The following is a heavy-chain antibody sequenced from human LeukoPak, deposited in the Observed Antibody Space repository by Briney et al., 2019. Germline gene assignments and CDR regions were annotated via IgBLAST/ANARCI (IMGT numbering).Heavy chain of an antibody. Sequence: GGSLRLSCAASRFTFSSYSMNWVRQAPGKGLEWVSSIGSSSSYIYYADSVKGRFAISRDNAKNSLYLQMNSLRAEDTAVYYCARDYSSGWYANMDVWGKGTTVTVSS. V-gene: IGHV3-21*01. CDR1: RFTFSSYS. CDR2: IGSSSSYI. J-gene: IGHJ6*03. D-gene: IGHD6-19*01. CDR3: ARDYSSGWYANMDV.